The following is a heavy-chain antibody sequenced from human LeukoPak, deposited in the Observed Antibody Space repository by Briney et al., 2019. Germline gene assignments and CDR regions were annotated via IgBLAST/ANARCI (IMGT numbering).Heavy chain of an antibody. Sequence: ASVKVSCKASGGTFSSYAISWVRQAPGQGLEWMGGIIPIFGTANYAQKFQGRVTITADESMSTAYMELSSLRSEDTAVYYCARGTDYYCYYMDVWGKGTTVTIPS. CDR2: IIPIFGTA. D-gene: IGHD3/OR15-3a*01. J-gene: IGHJ6*03. V-gene: IGHV1-69*13. CDR3: ARGTDYYCYYMDV. CDR1: GGTFSSYA.